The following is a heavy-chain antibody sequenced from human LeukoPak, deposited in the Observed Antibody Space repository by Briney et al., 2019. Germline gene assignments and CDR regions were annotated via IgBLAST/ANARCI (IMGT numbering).Heavy chain of an antibody. J-gene: IGHJ5*02. CDR2: INPNSGGT. CDR1: GYTFTGYY. CDR3: ARAFALGGAMVTSYWFDP. Sequence: ASVKVSCMASGYTFTGYYMHWVRQAPGQGLEWMGWINPNSGGTNYARKFQGRVTMTRDTSISTAYMELSRLRSDDTAVYYCARAFALGGAMVTSYWFDPWGQGTLVTVSS. V-gene: IGHV1-2*02. D-gene: IGHD5-18*01.